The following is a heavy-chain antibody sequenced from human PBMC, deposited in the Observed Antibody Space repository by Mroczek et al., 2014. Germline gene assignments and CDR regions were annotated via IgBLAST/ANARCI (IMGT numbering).Heavy chain of an antibody. Sequence: QVQLQQWGAGLLKPSETLSLTCAVYGGSFSGYYWSWIRQPPGKGLEWIGEINHSGSTNYNPSLKSRVTISVDTSKNQFSLKLSSVTAADTAVYYCARLKRTTRGVVPAGIDYWGQGTLVTVSS. J-gene: IGHJ4*02. CDR3: ARLKRTTRGVVPAGIDY. CDR2: INHSGST. CDR1: GGSFSGYY. D-gene: IGHD2-2*01. V-gene: IGHV4-34*01.